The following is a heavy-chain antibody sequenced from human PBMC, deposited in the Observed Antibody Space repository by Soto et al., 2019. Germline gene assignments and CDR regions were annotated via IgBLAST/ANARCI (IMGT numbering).Heavy chain of an antibody. CDR1: AFTFSTYA. CDR2: IRYDGSNI. CDR3: ARDFQKGRTFDY. V-gene: IGHV3-30*02. Sequence: HPGGSLRLSCVASAFTFSTYAMHWVRQAPGMGLEWVAIIRYDGSNIHYADSVKGRFTISRDNSKNTLYLQMNSLRAEDTAVYYCARDFQKGRTFDYWGQGTLVTVSS. J-gene: IGHJ4*02.